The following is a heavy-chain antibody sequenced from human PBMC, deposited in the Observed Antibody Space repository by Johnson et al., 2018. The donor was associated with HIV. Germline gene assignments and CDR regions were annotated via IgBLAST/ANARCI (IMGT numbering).Heavy chain of an antibody. J-gene: IGHJ3*01. CDR2: MKSRTGDGTV. D-gene: IGHD2-15*01. CDR3: TTDLPYCSGHDCYNAYDL. Sequence: VQLVESGGGLVQPGGTLRLSCAASGFSFTNAWMSCVRQAPGKGLEWVGRMKSRTGDGTVDYAAPVKGRFTISRDDTKATLYLEMNSLKTEDTGVYYCTTDLPYCSGHDCYNAYDLWGQGTMVIVSS. CDR1: GFSFTNAW. V-gene: IGHV3-15*01.